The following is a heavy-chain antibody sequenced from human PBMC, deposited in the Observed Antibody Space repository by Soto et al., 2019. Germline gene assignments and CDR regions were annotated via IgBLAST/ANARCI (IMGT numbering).Heavy chain of an antibody. D-gene: IGHD2-15*01. CDR3: ARCLYCCGGSCSDY. CDR1: GGSISSSSYY. Sequence: PSETLSLTCTVSGGSISSSSYYWGWIRQPPGKGLEWIGSIYYSGSTYYNPSLKSRVTISVDTSKNQFSLKLSSVTAADTAVYYCARCLYCCGGSCSDYWGQGTLVTV. J-gene: IGHJ4*02. V-gene: IGHV4-39*01. CDR2: IYYSGST.